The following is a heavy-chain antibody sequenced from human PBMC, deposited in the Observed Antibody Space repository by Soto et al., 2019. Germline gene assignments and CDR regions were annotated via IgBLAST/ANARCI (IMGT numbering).Heavy chain of an antibody. V-gene: IGHV1-69*02. Sequence: QVQLVQSGAEVKKPGSSVKVSCKASGGTFSSYTISWVRQAPGQGLEWMGRIIPILGIANYAQKFQGRVTITADKSTSTAYMELSSLRSEDTAVYYCARYNYGDYLGVVVYYYMDVWGKGTTVTVSS. CDR3: ARYNYGDYLGVVVYYYMDV. J-gene: IGHJ6*03. CDR2: IIPILGIA. CDR1: GGTFSSYT. D-gene: IGHD4-17*01.